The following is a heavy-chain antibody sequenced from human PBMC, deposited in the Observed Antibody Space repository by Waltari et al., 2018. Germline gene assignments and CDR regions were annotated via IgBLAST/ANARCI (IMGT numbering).Heavy chain of an antibody. D-gene: IGHD3-10*01. Sequence: QVQLVQSGAEVKKPGSSVKVSCKASVGTFSSYAISWVRQAPGQGLEWMGGIIPSFGTANYAQKFQGRVTITADESTSTAYMELSSLRSEDTAVYYCARSTGSYNYYYYGMDVWGQGTTVTVSS. V-gene: IGHV1-69*13. CDR1: VGTFSSYA. CDR2: IIPSFGTA. CDR3: ARSTGSYNYYYYGMDV. J-gene: IGHJ6*02.